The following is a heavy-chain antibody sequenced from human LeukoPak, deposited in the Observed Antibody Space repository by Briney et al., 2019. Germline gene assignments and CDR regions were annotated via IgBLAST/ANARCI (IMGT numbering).Heavy chain of an antibody. CDR1: GFTFSSYA. J-gene: IGHJ4*02. Sequence: PGGSLRLSCAASGFTFSSYAMSWVRQAPGKGLEWVSAISGSGGSTYYADSVKGRFTISRDNSKNTLYLQMNSLRAEDTAVYYCARMLYYYDSSGPFDYWGQGTLVTVSS. V-gene: IGHV3-23*01. CDR3: ARMLYYYDSSGPFDY. CDR2: ISGSGGST. D-gene: IGHD3-22*01.